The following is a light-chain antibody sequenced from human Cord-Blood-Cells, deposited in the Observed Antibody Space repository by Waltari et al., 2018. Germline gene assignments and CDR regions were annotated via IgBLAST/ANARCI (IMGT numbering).Light chain of an antibody. Sequence: DIQITQSPSSLSASVGDRVTITCRASQSISSYLNWYHQKPGKAPKLLIYAASSLQSGVPSRFSGSVSGTDFTLTISSLQPEDFATYDCQQSYSTPYTFGQGTKLEIK. J-gene: IGKJ2*01. CDR3: QQSYSTPYT. CDR2: AAS. CDR1: QSISSY. V-gene: IGKV1-39*01.